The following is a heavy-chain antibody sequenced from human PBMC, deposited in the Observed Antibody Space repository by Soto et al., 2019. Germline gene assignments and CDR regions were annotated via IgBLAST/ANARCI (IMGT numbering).Heavy chain of an antibody. Sequence: TSETLSLTCTVSGGSISSGDYYWSWIRQPPGEGLEWIGYIYYSGSTYYNPSLKSRVTISVDTSKNQFSLKLSSVTAADTAVYYCARDRRILGSGSYVNWFDPWGQGTLVTVSS. D-gene: IGHD3-10*01. CDR3: ARDRRILGSGSYVNWFDP. CDR2: IYYSGST. CDR1: GGSISSGDYY. J-gene: IGHJ5*02. V-gene: IGHV4-30-4*01.